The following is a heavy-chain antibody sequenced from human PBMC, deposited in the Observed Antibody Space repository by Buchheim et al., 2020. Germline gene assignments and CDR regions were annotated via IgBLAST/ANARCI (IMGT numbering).Heavy chain of an antibody. Sequence: EVQLVESGGGLVQPGGSLRLSCAASGFTFSSYWMSWVRQAPGKGLEWVANIKQDGSEKYYVDSVKGRFTISRDNAKNSLYLQMNSLRAEDTAVYYCARDRTSYYYDSSGYYYDDLAAFDIWGQGT. CDR2: IKQDGSEK. CDR1: GFTFSSYW. V-gene: IGHV3-7*01. D-gene: IGHD3-22*01. J-gene: IGHJ3*02. CDR3: ARDRTSYYYDSSGYYYDDLAAFDI.